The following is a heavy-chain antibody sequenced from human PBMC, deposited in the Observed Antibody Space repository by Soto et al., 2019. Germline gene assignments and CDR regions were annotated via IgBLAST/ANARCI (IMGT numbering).Heavy chain of an antibody. CDR1: GFTVGDYE. J-gene: IGHJ4*02. D-gene: IGHD4-17*01. V-gene: IGHV3-48*03. CDR2: MNSGGGSI. Sequence: PGGSLRLSCAASGFTVGDYEMNWVRQAPGKGLEWVSYMNSGGGSIKYADSVEGRFTISRDNARNSLYLEMNSLRDEDTAIYYCVRENYGEAFDFWGQGTLVTVSS. CDR3: VRENYGEAFDF.